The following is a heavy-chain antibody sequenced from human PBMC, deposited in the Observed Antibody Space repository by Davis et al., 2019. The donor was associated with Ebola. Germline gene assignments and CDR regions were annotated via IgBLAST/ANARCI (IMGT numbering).Heavy chain of an antibody. CDR1: GFTFSNAW. Sequence: PGGSLRLSCAASGFTFSNAWMSWVRQAPGKGLEWVGRIKSNTDGGTTDYAAPVKGRFTISRDDSKNTLYLQMNSLKTEDTAVYYCTTAFWVVVPAAETEYFQHWGQGTLVTVSS. J-gene: IGHJ1*01. CDR3: TTAFWVVVPAAETEYFQH. CDR2: IKSNTDGGTT. D-gene: IGHD2-2*01. V-gene: IGHV3-15*01.